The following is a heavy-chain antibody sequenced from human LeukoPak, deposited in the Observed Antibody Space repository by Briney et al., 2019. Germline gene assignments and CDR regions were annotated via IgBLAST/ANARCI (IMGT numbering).Heavy chain of an antibody. CDR3: ARGSPDYYDSSGYLHDYYYMDV. D-gene: IGHD3-22*01. J-gene: IGHJ6*03. CDR2: IIPIFGTA. V-gene: IGHV1-69*01. Sequence: RASVKVSCKASGGTFSSYAISWVRQAPGQGLEWMGGIIPIFGTANYAQKFQGRVTITADESTSTAYMELSSLRSEDTAVYYCARGSPDYYDSSGYLHDYYYMDVWGKGTTVTVSS. CDR1: GGTFSSYA.